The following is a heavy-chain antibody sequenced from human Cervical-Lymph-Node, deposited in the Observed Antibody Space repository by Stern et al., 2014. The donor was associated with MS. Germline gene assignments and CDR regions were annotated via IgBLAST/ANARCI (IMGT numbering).Heavy chain of an antibody. CDR3: VRRRDSAGYDTFDL. J-gene: IGHJ3*01. V-gene: IGHV5-51*01. CDR1: GYTFSNFW. D-gene: IGHD3-22*01. Sequence: VQLVQSGAELKKPGESLKISCRASGYTFSNFWIGWVRQLPGKGLEWMGVIYPGDSDTTYSPSFQGQGTLSADESISTAYLQWRSLKASDTAMYYCVRRRDSAGYDTFDLWGQGTMLIVSS. CDR2: IYPGDSDT.